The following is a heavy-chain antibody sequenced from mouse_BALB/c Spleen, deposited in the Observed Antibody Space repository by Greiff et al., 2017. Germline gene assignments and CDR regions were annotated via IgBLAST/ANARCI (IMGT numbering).Heavy chain of an antibody. CDR3: TRSYRFYAMDY. D-gene: IGHD2-14*01. V-gene: IGHV1S81*02. CDR1: GYTFTSYY. Sequence: VKLVESGAELVKPGASVKLSCKASGYTFTSYYMYWVKQRPGQGLEWIGEINPSNGGTNFNEKFKSKATLTVDKSSSTAYMQLSSLTSEDSAVYYCTRSYRFYAMDYWGQGTSVTVSS. J-gene: IGHJ4*01. CDR2: INPSNGGT.